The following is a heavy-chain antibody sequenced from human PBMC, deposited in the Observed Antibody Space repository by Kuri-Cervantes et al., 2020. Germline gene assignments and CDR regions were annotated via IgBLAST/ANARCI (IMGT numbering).Heavy chain of an antibody. V-gene: IGHV1-18*01. CDR2: ISAYNGNT. CDR3: SVVGGSVAGTYGAFDI. CDR1: GYTFTSYG. Sequence: ASVKVSCKASGYTFTSYGISWVRQAPGQGLEWMGWISAYNGNTNYAQKLQGRVTMTTDTSTSTAYMELRSLRSDDTAVYYLSVVGGSVAGTYGAFDIWGQGTMVTVSS. J-gene: IGHJ3*02. D-gene: IGHD6-19*01.